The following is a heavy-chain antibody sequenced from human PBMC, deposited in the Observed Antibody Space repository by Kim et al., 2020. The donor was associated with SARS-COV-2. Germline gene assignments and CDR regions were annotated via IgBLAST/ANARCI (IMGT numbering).Heavy chain of an antibody. CDR3: VKEFIFRSNPRGGFDY. J-gene: IGHJ4*02. V-gene: IGHV3-9*01. Sequence: GGSLRLSCEASGLTFGDYAMHWVRQAPGKGLEWVSCISWNSDSLGYADSVKGRFTISRDNAKDSLYLQMNSLRAEDTALYYCVKEFIFRSNPRGGFDYWGQGTLVTVSS. CDR2: ISWNSDSL. D-gene: IGHD3-3*02. CDR1: GLTFGDYA.